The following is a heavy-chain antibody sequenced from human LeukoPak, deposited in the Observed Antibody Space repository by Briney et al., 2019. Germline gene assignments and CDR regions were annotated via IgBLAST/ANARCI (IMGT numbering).Heavy chain of an antibody. V-gene: IGHV4-59*01. J-gene: IGHJ6*03. Sequence: SETLSLTSTVSGGSLSSSYWNWIRQSPGKGLEWSGDISYSGTTNYNPSLKSRVTISVDTSKNQFSLKLSSVAAADTAVYYCARVGYCSGGSCYTHYYYMDVWGKGTTVTISS. CDR3: ARVGYCSGGSCYTHYYYMDV. CDR1: GGSLSSSY. CDR2: ISYSGTT. D-gene: IGHD2-15*01.